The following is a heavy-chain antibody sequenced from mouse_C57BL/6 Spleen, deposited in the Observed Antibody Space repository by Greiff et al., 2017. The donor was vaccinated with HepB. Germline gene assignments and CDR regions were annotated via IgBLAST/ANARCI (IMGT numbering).Heavy chain of an antibody. D-gene: IGHD1-1*01. CDR2: IDPSDSDT. J-gene: IGHJ4*01. Sequence: QVQLQQPGAELVRPGSSVKLSCKASGYTFTSYWMHWVKQRPIQGLEWIGNIDPSDSDTHYNQKFTDKATLTVDKSSSTAYMQLSSLTSEDSAVYYCARGHYGSSYNYAMDYWGQGTSVTVSS. CDR3: ARGHYGSSYNYAMDY. V-gene: IGHV1-52*01. CDR1: GYTFTSYW.